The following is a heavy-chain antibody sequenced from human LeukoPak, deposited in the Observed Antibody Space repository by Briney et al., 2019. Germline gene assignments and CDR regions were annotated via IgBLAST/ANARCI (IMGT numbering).Heavy chain of an antibody. CDR1: GGSISSSSYY. D-gene: IGHD4-11*01. J-gene: IGHJ4*02. CDR2: IYYSGST. CDR3: ARIISMTTVRGFDY. Sequence: SETLSLTCTVSGGSISSSSYYWGWIRQPPGKGLEGIGSIYYSGSTYYNPSLKSRVTISVDTSKNQFSLKLSSVTAADTAVYYCARIISMTTVRGFDYWGQGTLVTVSS. V-gene: IGHV4-39*07.